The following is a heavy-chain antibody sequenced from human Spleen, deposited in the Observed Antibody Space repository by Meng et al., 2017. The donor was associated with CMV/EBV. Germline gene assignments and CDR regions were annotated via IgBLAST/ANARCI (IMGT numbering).Heavy chain of an antibody. CDR2: ISSSSSYI. J-gene: IGHJ6*02. CDR1: GFAFSSYS. Sequence: GESLKISCAASGFAFSSYSMNWVRQAPGKGLEWVSSISSSSSYIYYADSVKGRFTISRDNAKNSLYLQMNSLRAEDTAVYYCAKGSGDGYNYYYYYGMDVWGQGTTVTVSS. V-gene: IGHV3-21*04. CDR3: AKGSGDGYNYYYYYGMDV. D-gene: IGHD5-24*01.